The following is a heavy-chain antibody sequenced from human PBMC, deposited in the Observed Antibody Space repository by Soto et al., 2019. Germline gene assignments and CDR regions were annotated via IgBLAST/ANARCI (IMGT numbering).Heavy chain of an antibody. CDR2: IVRLFGTA. J-gene: IGHJ2*01. V-gene: IGHV1-69*01. CDR1: GGTLNNFA. D-gene: IGHD1-26*01. Sequence: QAQLVQSGAEVKKPGSSVKVSCKASGGTLNNFAVSWVRQAPGQGLEWMGGIVRLFGTANYAQKFQGRVTITSDESTRTAYMELRNLRSEDTAIYYCAISGNSRVYFDLWGRGTLVTVSS. CDR3: AISGNSRVYFDL.